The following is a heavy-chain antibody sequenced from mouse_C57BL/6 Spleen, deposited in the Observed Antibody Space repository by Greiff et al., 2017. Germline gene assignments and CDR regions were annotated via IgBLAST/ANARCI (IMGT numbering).Heavy chain of an antibody. CDR3: ASDYYGNSLWYFDV. CDR2: INPNNGGT. J-gene: IGHJ1*03. CDR1: GYTFTDYN. V-gene: IGHV1-22*01. Sequence: EVMLVESGPELVKPGASVKMSCKASGYTFTDYNMHWVKQSHGKSLEWIGYINPNNGGTSYNQKFKGKATLTVNKSSSTAYMELRSLTSEDSAVYYCASDYYGNSLWYFDVWGTGTTVTVSS. D-gene: IGHD2-1*01.